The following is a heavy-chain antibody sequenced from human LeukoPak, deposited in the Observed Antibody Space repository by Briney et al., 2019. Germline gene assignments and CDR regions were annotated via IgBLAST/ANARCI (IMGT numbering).Heavy chain of an antibody. CDR2: IKSDGTST. D-gene: IGHD6-13*01. Sequence: GGSLRLSCAASGFTFSSYWMHWVRQAPGKGLVWVSRIKSDGTSTSYADSVKGRFTVSRDIAKNTLFLQMNSLRAEDTAVYYCAVRYSGSWYPFDYWGQGTLVTVSS. V-gene: IGHV3-74*01. CDR1: GFTFSSYW. J-gene: IGHJ4*02. CDR3: AVRYSGSWYPFDY.